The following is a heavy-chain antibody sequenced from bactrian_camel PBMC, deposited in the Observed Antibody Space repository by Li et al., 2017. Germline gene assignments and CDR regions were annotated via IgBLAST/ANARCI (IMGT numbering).Heavy chain of an antibody. V-gene: IGHV3-2*01. J-gene: IGHJ4*01. CDR1: VNSNNLNC. CDR3: ATALAG. CDR2: IDSDRSNT. Sequence: HVQLVESGGGLVQAGGSLNLSCAATVNSNNLNCMGWFRQAPGKGLEWVSSIDSDRSNTYYADFVKGRFTISRDNAKNTVYLQMHSLKSEDTALYYCATALAGWGQGTQVTVS.